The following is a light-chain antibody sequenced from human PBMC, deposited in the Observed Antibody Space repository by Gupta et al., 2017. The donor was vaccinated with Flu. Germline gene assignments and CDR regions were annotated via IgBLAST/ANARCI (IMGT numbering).Light chain of an antibody. CDR1: QGISSY. J-gene: IGKJ2*01. CDR3: QQVNSYPYT. CDR2: AAS. V-gene: IGKV1-9*01. Sequence: GYGVTITCRASQGISSYLGWNQQKPGKAPKLLIYAASNLQSGVPSRFRGRGAGRQVTLTVRNLQPEDFATYYGQQVNSYPYTIGPRTEVEIK.